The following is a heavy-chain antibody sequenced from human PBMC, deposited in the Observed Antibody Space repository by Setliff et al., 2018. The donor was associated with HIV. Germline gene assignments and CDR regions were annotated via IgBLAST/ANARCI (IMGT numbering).Heavy chain of an antibody. CDR3: ARGGALMHIWSRYPCDF. J-gene: IGHJ3*01. Sequence: ASVKVSCKTSGYTFSKYALYWVRQAPGQGLEWLGWINTNTGNPTYAQGFTRRFVFSLDASVRVAYLQITNLRPEDTAVYFCARGGALMHIWSRYPCDFWGQGTVVTVSS. V-gene: IGHV7-4-1*04. D-gene: IGHD3-10*01. CDR2: INTNTGNP. CDR1: GYTFSKYA.